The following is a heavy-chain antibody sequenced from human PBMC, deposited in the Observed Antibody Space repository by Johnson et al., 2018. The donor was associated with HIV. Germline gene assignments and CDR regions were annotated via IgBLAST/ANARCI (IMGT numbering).Heavy chain of an antibody. CDR3: ARGGPVGGILDAYEI. D-gene: IGHD3-3*01. Sequence: VQLVESGGGLVQPGGSLRLSCVASGFTVSSRFMSWVRQAPGKELEWVSFMYTGGSTDYADSVKGRFIMSRDNSKNILHLQMNSLRPDDTAVYYCARGGPVGGILDAYEIWGHGKLVSVSS. CDR1: GFTVSSRF. CDR2: MYTGGST. J-gene: IGHJ3*02. V-gene: IGHV3-66*01.